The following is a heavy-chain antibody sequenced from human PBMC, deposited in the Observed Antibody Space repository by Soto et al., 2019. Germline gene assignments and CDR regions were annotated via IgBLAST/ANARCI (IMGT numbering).Heavy chain of an antibody. D-gene: IGHD6-13*01. CDR2: IIPILGIA. CDR1: GGTFSSYT. V-gene: IGHV1-69*08. CDR3: ARDLGYSSSWYQLKDY. Sequence: QVQLVQSGAEVKKPGSSVKVSCKASGGTFSSYTISWVRQAPGQGLEWMGRIIPILGIANYAQKFQGRVTITADKSTSTAYMELSSLRSEDTAVYYCARDLGYSSSWYQLKDYWGQGTLVTVSS. J-gene: IGHJ4*02.